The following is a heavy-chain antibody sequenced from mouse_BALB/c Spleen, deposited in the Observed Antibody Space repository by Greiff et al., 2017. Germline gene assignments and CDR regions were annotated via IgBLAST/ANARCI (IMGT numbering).Heavy chain of an antibody. CDR3: AIYYDYYYAMDY. CDR1: GYTFTSYW. CDR2: INPSTGYT. D-gene: IGHD2-4*01. Sequence: QVQLQQSGADLAKPGASVKMSCKASGYTFTSYWMHWVKQRPGQGLEWIGYINPSTGYTEYKQKFKDKATLTADKSSSTAYMQLSSLTSEDSAVYYCAIYYDYYYAMDYWGQGTSVTVSS. J-gene: IGHJ4*01. V-gene: IGHV1-7*01.